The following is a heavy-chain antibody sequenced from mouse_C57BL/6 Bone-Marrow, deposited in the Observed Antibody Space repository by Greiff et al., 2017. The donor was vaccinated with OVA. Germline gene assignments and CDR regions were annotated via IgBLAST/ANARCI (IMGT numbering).Heavy chain of an antibody. CDR2: IYPRSGNT. CDR1: GYTFTSYG. D-gene: IGHD2-5*01. Sequence: QVQLKESGAELARPGASVKLSCKASGYTFTSYGISWVKQRTGQGLEWIGEIYPRSGNTYYNEKFKGKATLTADKSSSTAYMELRSLTSEDSAVXFCCYSNLWAMDYWGQGTSVTVSS. CDR3: CYSNLWAMDY. J-gene: IGHJ4*01. V-gene: IGHV1-81*01.